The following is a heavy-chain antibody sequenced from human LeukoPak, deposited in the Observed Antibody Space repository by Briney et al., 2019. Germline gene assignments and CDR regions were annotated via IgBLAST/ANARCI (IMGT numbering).Heavy chain of an antibody. CDR1: GLSVSSNF. Sequence: GGSLRLSCAATGLSVSSNFMSWVRQAPGKGLEWVANIKQDGSEKYYVDSVKGRFTISRDNAKNSLYLQMNSLRAEDTAVYYCARDLSLWGQGTLVTVSS. CDR2: IKQDGSEK. CDR3: ARDLSL. J-gene: IGHJ4*02. V-gene: IGHV3-7*01.